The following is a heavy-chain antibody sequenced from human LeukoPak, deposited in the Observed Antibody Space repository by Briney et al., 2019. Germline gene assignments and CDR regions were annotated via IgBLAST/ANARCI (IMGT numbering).Heavy chain of an antibody. CDR2: IRYDGSHK. CDR1: GFTISTYG. CDR3: AKRPVYSSSLDY. Sequence: SGGSLRLSCAASGFTISTYGMHWVRQAPGKGLEWVAFIRYDGSHKYYTDSVKGRFTISRDNSKNTLYLQMNSLRAEDTAVYYCAKRPVYSSSLDYWGQGTLVTVSS. D-gene: IGHD6-13*01. V-gene: IGHV3-30*02. J-gene: IGHJ4*02.